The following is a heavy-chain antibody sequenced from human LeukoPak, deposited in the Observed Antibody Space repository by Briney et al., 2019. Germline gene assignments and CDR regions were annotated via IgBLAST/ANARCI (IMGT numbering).Heavy chain of an antibody. D-gene: IGHD3-3*01. CDR3: AKSRGPRVTIYGVDVFPPFDS. CDR2: ASGRGTYT. V-gene: IGHV3-23*01. J-gene: IGHJ4*02. CDR1: GFTFISYG. Sequence: GGSLRLSCVASGFTFISYGMNWVRQAPGKGLEWVSSASGRGTYTYYADSVKGRFTISRDTSKNILYLQMDSLRAEDTAVYYCAKSRGPRVTIYGVDVFPPFDSWGQGALVSVSP.